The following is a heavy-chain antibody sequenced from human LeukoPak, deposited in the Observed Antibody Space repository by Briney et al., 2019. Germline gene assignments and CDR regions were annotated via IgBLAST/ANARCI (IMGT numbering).Heavy chain of an antibody. D-gene: IGHD1-26*01. CDR2: IYHSGYP. J-gene: IGHJ4*02. CDR1: GYSISSGYY. Sequence: SETLSLTCAVSGYSISSGYYWGWIRQPPGKGLEWIGSIYHSGYPYYNPSLKSRVTMSVDTSKNLFSLELTSVTAADTAVYYCARTQSSGIVGATTQFDYWGPGTLVTVSS. CDR3: ARTQSSGIVGATTQFDY. V-gene: IGHV4-38-2*01.